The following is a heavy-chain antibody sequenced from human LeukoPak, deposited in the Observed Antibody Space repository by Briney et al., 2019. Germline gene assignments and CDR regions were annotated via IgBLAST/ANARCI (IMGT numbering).Heavy chain of an antibody. CDR3: ATLMRGPTGYSGYGGEDY. V-gene: IGHV3-30*03. Sequence: GGSLRLSCAASGFTFSSYGMHWVRQAPGKGLEWVAVISYDGSNKYYADSVKGRFTISRDNSKNTLYLQLNSLKAEDTAVYYCATLMRGPTGYSGYGGEDYWGQGTLVTVSS. CDR2: ISYDGSNK. D-gene: IGHD5-12*01. J-gene: IGHJ4*02. CDR1: GFTFSSYG.